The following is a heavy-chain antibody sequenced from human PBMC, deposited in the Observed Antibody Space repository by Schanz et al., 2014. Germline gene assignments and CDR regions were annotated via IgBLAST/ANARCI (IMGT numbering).Heavy chain of an antibody. Sequence: QVHLVQSGAEVKKPGASVKVSCKASGYNITSNDVTWVRQATGQGLEWMGWMNPNSGNTGYAQKFQGWVTMTRDTSISTAYMELSRLKSDDTAVYYCARLSVAGRPHVNYWYFDLWGRGTLVTVSS. D-gene: IGHD6-19*01. CDR1: GYNITSND. CDR2: MNPNSGNT. J-gene: IGHJ2*01. V-gene: IGHV1-8*01. CDR3: ARLSVAGRPHVNYWYFDL.